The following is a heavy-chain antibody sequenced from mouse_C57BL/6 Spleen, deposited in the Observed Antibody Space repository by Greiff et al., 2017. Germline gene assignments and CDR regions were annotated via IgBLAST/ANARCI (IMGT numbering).Heavy chain of an antibody. Sequence: VQLQQSGPGLVKPSQSLSLTCSVTGYSITSGYYWNWIRQFPGNKLEWMGYISYDGSNNYNPSLKNRISITRDTSKNQFFLKLNSVTTEDTATYYCARERDGAMDYWGQGTSVTVSS. CDR2: ISYDGSN. CDR1: GYSITSGYY. D-gene: IGHD1-2*01. V-gene: IGHV3-6*01. CDR3: ARERDGAMDY. J-gene: IGHJ4*01.